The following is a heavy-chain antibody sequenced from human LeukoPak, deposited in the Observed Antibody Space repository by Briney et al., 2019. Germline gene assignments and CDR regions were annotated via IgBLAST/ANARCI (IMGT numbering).Heavy chain of an antibody. V-gene: IGHV3-23*01. D-gene: IGHD3-3*01. CDR1: GFTFSSYA. CDR3: AKDRAHTILGAFDI. CDR2: ISGSGGST. Sequence: GGSLRLSCAASGFTFSSYAMSWVRQAPGKGLEWVSGISGSGGSTDYADPVKGRFTISRDNSKNTLYLQMNSLRAEDTAVYYCAKDRAHTILGAFDIGGQGTMVTVSS. J-gene: IGHJ3*02.